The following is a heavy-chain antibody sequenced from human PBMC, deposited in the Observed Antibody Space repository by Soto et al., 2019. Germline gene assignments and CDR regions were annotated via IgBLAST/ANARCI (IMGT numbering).Heavy chain of an antibody. J-gene: IGHJ6*03. CDR1: GFTFSSYS. V-gene: IGHV3-21*01. Sequence: GGSLRLSCAASGFTFSSYSMNWVRQAPGKGLEWVSSISSSSSYIYYADSVKGRFTISRDNAKNSLYLQMNSLRAEDTAVYYCARDNYGGYPRYMDVWGKGTTVTVSS. D-gene: IGHD5-12*01. CDR3: ARDNYGGYPRYMDV. CDR2: ISSSSSYI.